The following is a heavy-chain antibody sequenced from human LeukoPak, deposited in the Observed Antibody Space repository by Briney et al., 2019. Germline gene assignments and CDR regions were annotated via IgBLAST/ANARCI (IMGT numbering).Heavy chain of an antibody. Sequence: SETLSLTCAVYGGSFSGYYWTWIRQPPGKGLEWIGEINHSGSTNYNPSLKSRVTISVDTSKNQFSLKLSSVTAADTAVHYCARTRLWPTGTFDYWGQGTLVTVSS. CDR2: INHSGST. CDR3: ARTRLWPTGTFDY. V-gene: IGHV4-34*01. D-gene: IGHD5-18*01. J-gene: IGHJ4*02. CDR1: GGSFSGYY.